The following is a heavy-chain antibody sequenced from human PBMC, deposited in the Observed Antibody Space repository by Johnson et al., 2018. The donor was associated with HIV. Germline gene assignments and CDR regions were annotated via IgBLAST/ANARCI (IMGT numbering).Heavy chain of an antibody. J-gene: IGHJ3*02. CDR2: IYSGGST. CDR3: ARARGAFDI. V-gene: IGHV3-NL1*01. Sequence: VQLVESGGGVVQPGGSLRLSCAASGFNFSSYAMHWVRQAPGKGLEWVSVIYSGGSTYYADSVKGRFTISRDNSKNTLYLQMNSLRAEDTAVYYCARARGAFDIWGQGTMVTVSS. CDR1: GFNFSSYA.